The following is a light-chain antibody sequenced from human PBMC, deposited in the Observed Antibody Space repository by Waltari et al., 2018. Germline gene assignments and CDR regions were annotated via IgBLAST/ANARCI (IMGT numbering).Light chain of an antibody. CDR2: DNN. CDR3: GTWDSSLSVVV. Sequence: QSVLTQPPSVSAAPGQKVTISCSGSSSNIGNNYVSWYQQLPGKAPKLPIYDNNKRPSGIPDRFSGSKSGTSATLGITGLQTGDEANYYCGTWDSSLSVVVFGGGTKLTVL. J-gene: IGLJ2*01. CDR1: SSNIGNNY. V-gene: IGLV1-51*01.